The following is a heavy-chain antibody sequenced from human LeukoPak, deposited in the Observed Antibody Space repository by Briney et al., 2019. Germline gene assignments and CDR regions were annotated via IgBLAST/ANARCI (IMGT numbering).Heavy chain of an antibody. CDR2: IIPIFGTA. CDR3: ARAPTDSPYYYYGMDV. Sequence: ASVKVSCKASGYTFTGYYMHWVRQAPGQGLEWMGGIIPIFGTANYAQKFQGRVTITADESTSTAYMELSSLRSEDTAVYYCARAPTDSPYYYYGMDVWGQGTTVTVSS. J-gene: IGHJ6*02. V-gene: IGHV1-69*13. CDR1: GYTFTGYY. D-gene: IGHD2-21*01.